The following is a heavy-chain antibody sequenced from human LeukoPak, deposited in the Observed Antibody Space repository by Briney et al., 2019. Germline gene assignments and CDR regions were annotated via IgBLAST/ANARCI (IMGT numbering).Heavy chain of an antibody. Sequence: PSETLSLTCTVSGGSISSGGYYWSWIRQHPGKGLEWIGYIYYSGSTYYNPSLKSRVTISVDTSKNQFSLKLSSVTAADTAVYYCARVYTYDSSAIDVGDWFDPWGQGTLVTVSS. V-gene: IGHV4-31*03. CDR2: IYYSGST. CDR3: ARVYTYDSSAIDVGDWFDP. CDR1: GGSISSGGYY. J-gene: IGHJ5*02. D-gene: IGHD3-22*01.